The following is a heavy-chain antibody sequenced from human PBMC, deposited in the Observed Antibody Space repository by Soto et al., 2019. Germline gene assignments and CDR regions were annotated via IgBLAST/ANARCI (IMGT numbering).Heavy chain of an antibody. Sequence: GGSLRLSCAASGFTFSSYSMNWVRQAPGKGLEWVSSISSSSSYIYYADSVKGRFTISRDNAKNSLYLQMNSLRAEDTAVYYCASPDHDYDFNAFDIWGQGTMVTVSS. J-gene: IGHJ3*02. V-gene: IGHV3-21*01. D-gene: IGHD3-3*01. CDR2: ISSSSSYI. CDR3: ASPDHDYDFNAFDI. CDR1: GFTFSSYS.